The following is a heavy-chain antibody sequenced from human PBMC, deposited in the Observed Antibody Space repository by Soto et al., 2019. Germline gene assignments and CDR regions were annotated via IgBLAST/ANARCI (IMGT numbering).Heavy chain of an antibody. CDR3: ARDPFPVVGVVILSYNYYCIEV. CDR2: IRRCRRHI. D-gene: IGHD3-3*01. Sequence: PCRCLRRSCAASRFTFSSNSMNWVRQPRGKGLERFSYIRRCRRHIFYADSGKARFPISRDNAKISLYRTMNSRRAEDTAGYYSARDPFPVVGVVILSYNYYCIEVWGQESTVTVSS. J-gene: IGHJ6*02. V-gene: IGHV3-21*01. CDR1: RFTFSSNS.